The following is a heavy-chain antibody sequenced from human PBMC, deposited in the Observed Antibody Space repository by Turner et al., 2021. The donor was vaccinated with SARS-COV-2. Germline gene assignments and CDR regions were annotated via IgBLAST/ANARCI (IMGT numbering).Heavy chain of an antibody. D-gene: IGHD6-19*01. Sequence: EVQLVESGGGLVQPGGSLRLSCAASGFTFSSYWMHWVRQAPGKGLRWVSHINNDGTTTNYADSVKGRFTISRDNAKNTLYLKMNSLRVEDTAVYYCVRSGGWPDYWGQGTLVTVSS. J-gene: IGHJ4*02. CDR1: GFTFSSYW. V-gene: IGHV3-74*01. CDR3: VRSGGWPDY. CDR2: INNDGTTT.